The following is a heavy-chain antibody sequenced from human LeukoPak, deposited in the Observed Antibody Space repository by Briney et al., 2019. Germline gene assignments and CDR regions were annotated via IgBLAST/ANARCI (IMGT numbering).Heavy chain of an antibody. J-gene: IGHJ4*02. CDR3: ARAGKTYYYDSSGYCYFDY. CDR2: ISYDGSNK. V-gene: IGHV3-30*04. D-gene: IGHD3-22*01. Sequence: PGGSLRLSCAASGFTFSSYAMHWVRQAPGKGLEWVAVISYDGSNKYYADSVKGRFTISRDNSKNTLYLQMNSLRAEDTAVYYCARAGKTYYYDSSGYCYFDYWGQGTLVTVSS. CDR1: GFTFSSYA.